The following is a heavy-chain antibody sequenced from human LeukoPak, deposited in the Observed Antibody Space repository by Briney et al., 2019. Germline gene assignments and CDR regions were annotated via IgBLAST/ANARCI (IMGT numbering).Heavy chain of an antibody. CDR3: ARGRTGSTNYDY. J-gene: IGHJ4*02. CDR2: INHVATT. D-gene: IGHD3-10*01. Sequence: SETLSLTCGVSGGSFSDYLWSWIRKPPGKGLEWIGQINHVATTNYNPSLKSRVTTSVDRSKNQFSLRLSSVTAADRAVYYCARGRTGSTNYDYWGQGVLVTVSS. V-gene: IGHV4-34*01. CDR1: GGSFSDYL.